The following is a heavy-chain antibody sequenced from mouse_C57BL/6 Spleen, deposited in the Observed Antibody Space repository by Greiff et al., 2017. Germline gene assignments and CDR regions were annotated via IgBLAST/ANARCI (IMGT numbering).Heavy chain of an antibody. Sequence: VHLVESGAELVKPGASVKISCKASGYAFRSYWMNWVKQRPGKGLEWIGQIYPGDGDTNYNGKFKGKATLTADKSSSTAYMQLSSLTSEYSAVYFCALYERDAMDHWGQGTSVTVSS. V-gene: IGHV1-80*01. CDR1: GYAFRSYW. CDR2: IYPGDGDT. CDR3: ALYERDAMDH. J-gene: IGHJ4*01. D-gene: IGHD2-3*01.